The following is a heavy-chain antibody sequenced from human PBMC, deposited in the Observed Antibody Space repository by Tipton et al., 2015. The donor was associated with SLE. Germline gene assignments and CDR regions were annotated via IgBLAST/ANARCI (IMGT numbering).Heavy chain of an antibody. Sequence: SLRLSCAASGFTFDDYAMHWVRQAPGKGLEWVSGISWNSGSIGYADSVKGRFTISRDNSKNTLYLQMNSLRAEDTAVYYCARVPNNWDSSGYYDYWGQGTLVTVSS. J-gene: IGHJ4*02. D-gene: IGHD3-22*01. CDR1: GFTFDDYA. V-gene: IGHV3-9*01. CDR3: ARVPNNWDSSGYYDY. CDR2: ISWNSGSI.